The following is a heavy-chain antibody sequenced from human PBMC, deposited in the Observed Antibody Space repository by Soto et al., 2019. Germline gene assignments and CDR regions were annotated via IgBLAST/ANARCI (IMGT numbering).Heavy chain of an antibody. CDR3: AKDSLLCCSGDRCALYSYGVFDI. Sequence: WGSLRLSCAASGFTFISYSMNRVRKEQRKGLEWVSYISSSSSTIYYTDSVKGRFTISRDNSMNTLYLQMNTLRAADTAVYYCAKDSLLCCSGDRCALYSYGVFDIWGHGTMVTVSS. CDR2: ISSSSSTI. CDR1: GFTFISYS. D-gene: IGHD5-18*01. J-gene: IGHJ3*02. V-gene: IGHV3-48*01.